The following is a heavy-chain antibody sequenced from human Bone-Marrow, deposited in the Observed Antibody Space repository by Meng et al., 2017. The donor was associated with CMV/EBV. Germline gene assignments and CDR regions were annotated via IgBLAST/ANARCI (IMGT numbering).Heavy chain of an antibody. Sequence: GESLKISCAASGFTFSSYSMNWVRQAPGKGLEWVSYISSSSSTIYYADSVKGRFTISRDNAKNSLYLQMNSLRAEDTAVYYCAKSYRQYQLPLLYFDYWGQGTLVTVSS. J-gene: IGHJ4*02. CDR1: GFTFSSYS. CDR3: AKSYRQYQLPLLYFDY. D-gene: IGHD2-2*01. V-gene: IGHV3-48*04. CDR2: ISSSSSTI.